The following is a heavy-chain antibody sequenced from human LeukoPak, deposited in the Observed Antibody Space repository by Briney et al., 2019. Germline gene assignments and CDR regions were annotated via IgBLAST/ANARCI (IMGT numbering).Heavy chain of an antibody. V-gene: IGHV4-34*01. D-gene: IGHD2-15*01. J-gene: IGHJ5*02. CDR3: AKGRPWRLVVPTTKKKNWFDP. Sequence: SETLSLICGISGGSFSGYYWTWIRQPPGKGLEWIGEINHSGSTNYNPSLKSRVTISVDTSKNQFSLKLISVTAADTAVYYCAKGRPWRLVVPTTKKKNWFDPWGQGTLVTVSS. CDR1: GGSFSGYY. CDR2: INHSGST.